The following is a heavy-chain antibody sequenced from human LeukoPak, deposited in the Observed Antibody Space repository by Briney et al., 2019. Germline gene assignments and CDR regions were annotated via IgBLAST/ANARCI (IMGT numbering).Heavy chain of an antibody. Sequence: GGSLRLSCAASGFTFSSYSMNWVRQAPGKGLEWVSSITSSSTYKYYADSLKGRFTISRDNAKNSLYLQMNSLRAEDTAVYYCARRGFSSYDSWYFDLWGRGTLVTVSS. J-gene: IGHJ2*01. D-gene: IGHD5-12*01. CDR1: GFTFSSYS. V-gene: IGHV3-21*01. CDR2: ITSSSTYK. CDR3: ARRGFSSYDSWYFDL.